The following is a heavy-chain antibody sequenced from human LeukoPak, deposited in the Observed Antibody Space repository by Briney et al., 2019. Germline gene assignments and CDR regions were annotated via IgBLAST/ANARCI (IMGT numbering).Heavy chain of an antibody. D-gene: IGHD3-16*01. Sequence: SETLSLTCTVSGGSFSSYYWNWIRQTPGKGLEWIAYIYHTGSTKYNPSLGSRVTISIDTSRNQFSLKVISVTAADTAVYYCARGGSRQISSSDFDHWGQGTLVTVSS. J-gene: IGHJ4*02. CDR1: GGSFSSYY. CDR2: IYHTGST. V-gene: IGHV4-59*01. CDR3: ARGGSRQISSSDFDH.